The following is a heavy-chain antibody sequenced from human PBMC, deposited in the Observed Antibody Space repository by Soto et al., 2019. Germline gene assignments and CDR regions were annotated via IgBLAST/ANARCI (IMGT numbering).Heavy chain of an antibody. J-gene: IGHJ4*02. CDR1: GFAFSTYS. CDR3: ARVALAAGGPGC. D-gene: IGHD6-13*01. V-gene: IGHV3-48*01. CDR2: ISHSSSTI. Sequence: DVQLVESGGGLVQPGGSLRLSCAASGFAFSTYSMNWVRQAPGKGLEWVSYISHSSSTIYYADSVKGRFTISRDNAKNALYLQMNSLRADDTALYYCARVALAAGGPGCRGQGTLVTVSS.